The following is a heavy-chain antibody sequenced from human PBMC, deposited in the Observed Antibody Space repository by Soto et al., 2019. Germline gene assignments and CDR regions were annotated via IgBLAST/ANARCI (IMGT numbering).Heavy chain of an antibody. CDR1: GFTFSSYA. D-gene: IGHD2-21*01. CDR3: AKGPALFYYFDY. Sequence: GGSLRLSCAASGFTFSSYAMSWVRQAPGKGLEWVSAISGSGGSTYYADSVKGRFTISRDNSKNTLYLQMNSLRAEDTVVYYCAKGPALFYYFDYWGQGTLVTVSS. CDR2: ISGSGGST. J-gene: IGHJ4*02. V-gene: IGHV3-23*01.